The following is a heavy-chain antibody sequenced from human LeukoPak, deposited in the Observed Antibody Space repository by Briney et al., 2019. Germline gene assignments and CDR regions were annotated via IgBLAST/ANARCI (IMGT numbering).Heavy chain of an antibody. V-gene: IGHV3-74*01. CDR1: GFSFSGHW. CDR2: ISPTGSTT. Sequence: PGGSLRLSCTASGFSFSGHWMRWARQLPGKGLVWVSRISPTGSTTSYADSVKGRFTVSRDNAKNTLYLQVNNLRAEDTAVYYCANEIRPNDYWGQGTLVTVSS. J-gene: IGHJ4*02. D-gene: IGHD4-17*01. CDR3: ANEIRPNDY.